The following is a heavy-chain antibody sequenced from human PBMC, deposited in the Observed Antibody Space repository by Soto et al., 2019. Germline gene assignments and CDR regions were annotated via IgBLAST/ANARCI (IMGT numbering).Heavy chain of an antibody. D-gene: IGHD3-3*01. CDR2: IYYSGST. CDR1: GGSISSSSYY. CDR3: ARHRTWSGYYAGDNWFDP. V-gene: IGHV4-39*01. J-gene: IGHJ5*02. Sequence: SETLSLTCTVSGGSISSSSYYWGWIRQAPGKGLEWIGSIYYSGSTYYNPSLKSRVTISVDTSKNQFSLKLSSVTAADTAVYYCARHRTWSGYYAGDNWFDPWGQGTLVTVSS.